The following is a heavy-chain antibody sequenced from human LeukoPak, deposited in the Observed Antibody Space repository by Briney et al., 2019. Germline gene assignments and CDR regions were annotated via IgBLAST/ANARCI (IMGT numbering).Heavy chain of an antibody. D-gene: IGHD5-24*01. J-gene: IGHJ4*02. CDR2: IWFDGSNK. CDR1: GFTFSDYG. V-gene: IGHV3-33*01. Sequence: PGGSLRLSCAASGFTFSDYGFLWLRQAPGKGLEWVAVIWFDGSNKYYAESVRGRFTISRDNSKNTLYLQMNSLRAEDTAVYYCARDSDGCFDYWGQGTLVTVSS. CDR3: ARDSDGCFDY.